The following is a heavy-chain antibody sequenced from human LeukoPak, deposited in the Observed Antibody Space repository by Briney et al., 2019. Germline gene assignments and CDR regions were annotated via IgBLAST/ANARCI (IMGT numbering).Heavy chain of an antibody. V-gene: IGHV1-2*06. Sequence: ASVKVPCKASGYTFTGYYMYWVRQAPGQGLEWMGRINPNSGGINYAQKFQGRVTMTRDTSISTVYMELSRLRSDDTAVYYCARDAENSGSYYFDYWGQGTLVTASS. CDR1: GYTFTGYY. CDR2: INPNSGGI. CDR3: ARDAENSGSYYFDY. D-gene: IGHD1-26*01. J-gene: IGHJ4*02.